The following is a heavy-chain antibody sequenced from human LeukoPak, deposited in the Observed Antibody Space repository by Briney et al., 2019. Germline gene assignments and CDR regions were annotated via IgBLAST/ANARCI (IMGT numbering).Heavy chain of an antibody. V-gene: IGHV3-23*01. CDR1: GFTFSSYW. CDR3: AKLGGQEVYNYYVGV. CDR2: IIDSGDIT. Sequence: PGGSLRLSCEASGFTFSSYWMGWARQAPGKGLEWVSGIIDSGDITYYANSVKGRFTISRDNSKNTLYLQMNSLRAEDTAVYYCAKLGGQEVYNYYVGVWGKGTTVAVSS. D-gene: IGHD3-16*01. J-gene: IGHJ6*03.